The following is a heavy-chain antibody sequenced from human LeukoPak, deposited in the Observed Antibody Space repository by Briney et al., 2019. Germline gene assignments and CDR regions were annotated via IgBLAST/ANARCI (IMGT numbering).Heavy chain of an antibody. Sequence: GGSLRLSCAASGFTFDTYAFHWVRQAPGKGLEWVVGISYDGSNEHYADSVKGRFTISRDNSKNSLYLQMNSLITEDTAVYYCGREGTNNGNYRWWFDPWGQGTLVTVSS. CDR1: GFTFDTYA. D-gene: IGHD1-26*01. J-gene: IGHJ5*02. CDR3: GREGTNNGNYRWWFDP. CDR2: ISYDGSNE. V-gene: IGHV3-30-3*01.